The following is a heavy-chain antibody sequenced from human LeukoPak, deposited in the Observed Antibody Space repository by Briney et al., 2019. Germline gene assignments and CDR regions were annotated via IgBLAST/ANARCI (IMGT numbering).Heavy chain of an antibody. J-gene: IGHJ4*02. CDR2: INRNGGTT. Sequence: PGGSLRLSCAASGFTFSSYEMNWVRQAPGKGLEWVSGINRNGGTTGYADSVRGRFTISRDNAKNSLYLQMNSLRAEDTALYHCARKGLGGELGGFDCWGQGTLVTVSS. CDR1: GFTFSSYE. V-gene: IGHV3-20*01. D-gene: IGHD3-16*01. CDR3: ARKGLGGELGGFDC.